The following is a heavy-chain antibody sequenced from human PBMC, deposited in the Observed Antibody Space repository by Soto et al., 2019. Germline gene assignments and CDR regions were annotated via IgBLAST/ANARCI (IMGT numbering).Heavy chain of an antibody. V-gene: IGHV1-3*01. Sequence: SVKVSCKASGYTFTSYAMHWVRQAPGQRLEWMGWINAGNGNTKYSQKFQGRVTITRDTSASTAYMELSRLRSEDTAVYYCAREAGYSSSWYAGYWGQGTLVTVAA. D-gene: IGHD6-13*01. CDR2: INAGNGNT. CDR3: AREAGYSSSWYAGY. CDR1: GYTFTSYA. J-gene: IGHJ4*02.